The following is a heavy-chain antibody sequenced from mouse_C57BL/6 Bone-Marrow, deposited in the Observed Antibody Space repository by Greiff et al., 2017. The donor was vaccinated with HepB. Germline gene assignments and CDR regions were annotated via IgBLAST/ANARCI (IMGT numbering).Heavy chain of an antibody. D-gene: IGHD4-1*02. CDR2: IRLKSDNYAT. J-gene: IGHJ1*03. V-gene: IGHV6-3*01. Sequence: DVKLQESGGGLVQPGGSMKLSCVASGFTFSNYWMNWVRQSPEKGLEWVAQIRLKSDNYATHYAESVKGRFTISRDDSKSSVYLQMNNLRAEDTGIDYCFQLGRGYWYFDVWGTGTTVTVSS. CDR3: FQLGRGYWYFDV. CDR1: GFTFSNYW.